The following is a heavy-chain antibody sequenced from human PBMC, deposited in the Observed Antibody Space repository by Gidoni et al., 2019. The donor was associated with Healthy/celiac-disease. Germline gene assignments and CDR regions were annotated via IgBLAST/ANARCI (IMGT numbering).Heavy chain of an antibody. CDR2: ISSSGSTI. CDR3: ARDKWSSGYLKYYFDY. V-gene: IGHV3-48*03. Sequence: VPLLESGGGLVQPGGSMRRSCAAARFNFCSYEMNWVRQAPGKGLEWVSYISSSGSTIYYADSVKGRFTISRDNAKNSLYLQMNSLRAEDTAVYYCARDKWSSGYLKYYFDYWGQGTLVTVSS. CDR1: RFNFCSYE. D-gene: IGHD3-22*01. J-gene: IGHJ4*02.